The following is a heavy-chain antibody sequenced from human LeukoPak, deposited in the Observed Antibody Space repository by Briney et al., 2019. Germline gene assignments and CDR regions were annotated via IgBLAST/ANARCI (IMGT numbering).Heavy chain of an antibody. D-gene: IGHD3-10*01. V-gene: IGHV5-10-1*01. Sequence: GASLKISCKASGYSFTSYWISWVRQMPGEGLEWMGRIDPSDSDTNYSPSFQGHVTMSADKSISTAYLQWSSLKASDTAIYFCARHVNWRSGQSWFDPWGQGTLVTVSS. J-gene: IGHJ5*02. CDR2: IDPSDSDT. CDR1: GYSFTSYW. CDR3: ARHVNWRSGQSWFDP.